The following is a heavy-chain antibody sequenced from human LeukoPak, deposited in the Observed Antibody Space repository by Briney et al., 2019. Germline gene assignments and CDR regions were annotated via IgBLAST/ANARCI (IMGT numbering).Heavy chain of an antibody. CDR3: TKGNIVLMVYATFDY. V-gene: IGHV3-23*01. J-gene: IGHJ4*02. D-gene: IGHD2-8*01. Sequence: GSLRLSCAASGFTFSSYGMHWVRQAPGKGLEWVSTISTSADGTYYADSVKGRFTISRDSSKNTLYLQMNSLRAEDTAVYYCTKGNIVLMVYATFDYWGQGTLVTVSS. CDR1: GFTFSSYG. CDR2: ISTSADGT.